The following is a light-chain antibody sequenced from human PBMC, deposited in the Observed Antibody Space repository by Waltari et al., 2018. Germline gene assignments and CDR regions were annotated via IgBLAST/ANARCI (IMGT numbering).Light chain of an antibody. V-gene: IGLV2-14*01. CDR2: DVS. CDR3: SSQSSNDVVL. CDR1: STDCGVYTF. J-gene: IGLJ2*01. Sequence: QSALTQPASVSGSPGQSVTIFCAGTSTDCGVYTFVSWYQKHPGQAPRVIIYDVSDRPSGVSDRFSGSKSGNTASLTISGLQAEDEADYYCSSQSSNDVVLFGGGTKLTVL.